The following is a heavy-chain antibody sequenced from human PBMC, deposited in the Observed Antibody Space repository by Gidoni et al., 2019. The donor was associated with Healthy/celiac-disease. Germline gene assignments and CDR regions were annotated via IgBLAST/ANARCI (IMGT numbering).Heavy chain of an antibody. CDR1: GFTFSSYS. CDR3: ARDHLDYGALGAFDI. V-gene: IGHV3-21*01. CDR2: ISSSSSYI. J-gene: IGHJ3*02. D-gene: IGHD4-17*01. Sequence: EVQLVESGGGLVKPGGSLRLSCAASGFTFSSYSMNWVRQAPGKGLEWVSSISSSSSYIYYADSVKGRFTISRDNAKNSLYLQMNSLRAEDTAVYYCARDHLDYGALGAFDIWGQGTMVTVSS.